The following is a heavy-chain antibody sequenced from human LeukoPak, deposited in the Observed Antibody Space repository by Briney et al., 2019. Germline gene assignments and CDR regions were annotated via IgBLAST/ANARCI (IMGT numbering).Heavy chain of an antibody. CDR2: IYHSGST. CDR3: ARRGNSWPYYFDD. V-gene: IGHV4-38-2*01. D-gene: IGHD6-13*01. Sequence: KASETLSLTCAVSGYSIRSGYYWGWIRQPPGKGLEWIASIYHSGSTYYNPSLKSRVTISVDTSKNQFSLKLTSVTAADTAVYYCARRGNSWPYYFDDWGQGTLVTVSS. CDR1: GYSIRSGYY. J-gene: IGHJ4*02.